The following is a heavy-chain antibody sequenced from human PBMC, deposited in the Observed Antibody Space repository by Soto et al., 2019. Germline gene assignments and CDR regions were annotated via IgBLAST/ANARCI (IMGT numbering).Heavy chain of an antibody. CDR1: GFIFSSYW. D-gene: IGHD6-19*01. CDR2: INQDGREK. J-gene: IGHJ4*02. V-gene: IGHV3-7*01. Sequence: GGSLRLSCAASGFIFSSYWINWVRQAPGKGLEWVASINQDGREKYYVDSVKGRFTISRDNAKNSLYLQVNSLRAEDTAVYYCARDGEEAGLYFDYWGQGTLVTVSS. CDR3: ARDGEEAGLYFDY.